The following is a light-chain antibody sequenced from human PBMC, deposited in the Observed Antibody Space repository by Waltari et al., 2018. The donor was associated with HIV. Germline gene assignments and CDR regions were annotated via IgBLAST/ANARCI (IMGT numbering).Light chain of an antibody. V-gene: IGLV2-14*01. CDR1: TRDIGDYHY. Sequence: QSALTQPASVSASPGQSITISCTGSTRDIGDYHYVPWYQQGPGKAPKLIIYEVSNRPSGVSNRFSGSKSGNTASLTISGLQPEDEADYFCGSFSTISTLIFGGGTKVTVL. J-gene: IGLJ2*01. CDR3: GSFSTISTLI. CDR2: EVS.